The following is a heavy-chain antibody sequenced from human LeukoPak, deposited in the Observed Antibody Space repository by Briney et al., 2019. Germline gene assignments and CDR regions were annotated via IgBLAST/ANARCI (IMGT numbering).Heavy chain of an antibody. CDR2: IYSGGST. V-gene: IGHV3-53*01. CDR3: ARDATVAVAGEVYYYYGMDV. J-gene: IGHJ6*02. Sequence: TGGSLRLSCAASGFTVSSNYMSWVRQAPGKGLEWVSVIYSGGSTYYADSVKGRFTISRDNSKNTLYLQMNSLRAEDTAVYYCARDATVAVAGEVYYYYGMDVWGQGTMVTVSS. CDR1: GFTVSSNY. D-gene: IGHD6-19*01.